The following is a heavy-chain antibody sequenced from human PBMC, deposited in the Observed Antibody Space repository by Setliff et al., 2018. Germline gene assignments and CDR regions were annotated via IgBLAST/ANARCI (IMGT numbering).Heavy chain of an antibody. CDR1: GYTFTGYY. Sequence: ASVKVSCKASGYTFTGYYIHWVRQAPGQGLEWMGWINPNSGGTNYAQKFQGWVTMTRDTSISTAYMELSRLRSDDTAVYYCARERNRLGDGWAQHDAFDIWGQGTMVTVSS. J-gene: IGHJ3*02. CDR2: INPNSGGT. V-gene: IGHV1-2*04. D-gene: IGHD3-16*01. CDR3: ARERNRLGDGWAQHDAFDI.